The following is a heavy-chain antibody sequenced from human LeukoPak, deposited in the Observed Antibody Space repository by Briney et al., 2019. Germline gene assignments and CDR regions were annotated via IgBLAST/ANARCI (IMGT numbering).Heavy chain of an antibody. CDR1: GYTFISYD. CDR2: MNPNTGNT. D-gene: IGHD2-2*01. V-gene: IGHV1-8*03. CDR3: ARRGYCSSTSCYDAFDI. J-gene: IGHJ3*02. Sequence: ASVKVSCKASGYTFISYDINWVRQAAGQGLEWMGWMNPNTGNTGYGQKFQGRVTITRNTSISTVYMELSSVRSEDTAVYYCARRGYCSSTSCYDAFDIWGQGTMVTVSS.